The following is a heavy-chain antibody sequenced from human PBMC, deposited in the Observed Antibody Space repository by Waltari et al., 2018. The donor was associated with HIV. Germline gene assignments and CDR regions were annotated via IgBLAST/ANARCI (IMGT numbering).Heavy chain of an antibody. CDR2: INSDGSAT. CDR1: GFTFSAYL. V-gene: IGHV3-74*01. D-gene: IGHD6-13*01. CDR3: TRSSYSDF. Sequence: VQLVESGGGLVQPGGSLRLSCAASGFTFSAYLMHWVRQAPGRGLVWVSRINSDGSATSYADSVKGRFTISRDNAKNSLYLQMNSLRGEDTAVYYCTRSSYSDFWGQGTLVTVSS. J-gene: IGHJ4*02.